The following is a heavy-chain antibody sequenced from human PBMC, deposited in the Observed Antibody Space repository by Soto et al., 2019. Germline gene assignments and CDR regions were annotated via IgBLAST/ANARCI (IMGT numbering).Heavy chain of an antibody. V-gene: IGHV3-48*01. CDR1: GFTFSSYS. D-gene: IGHD3-10*01. CDR3: ARWFDGSGSYYLKYYYYGMDV. CDR2: ISSSSSTI. Sequence: PGGSLRLSCAASGFTFSSYSMNWVRQAPGKGLEWVSYISSSSSTIYYADSVKGRFTISRDNAKNSLYLQMNSLRAEDTAVYYCARWFDGSGSYYLKYYYYGMDVWGQGTTVTVSS. J-gene: IGHJ6*02.